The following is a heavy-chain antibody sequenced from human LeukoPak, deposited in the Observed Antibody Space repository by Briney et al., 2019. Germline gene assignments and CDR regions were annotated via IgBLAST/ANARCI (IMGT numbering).Heavy chain of an antibody. Sequence: GGSLRLSCAASGITFRRYGMHWVRQAPGKWLEWVAFIRYDGSNKSYADSVKGRFTISRDNSKNTLYLQMNSLRAEDTAVYYCAKAPLRDYYDSSNYYPPYMDVWGKGTTVTVSS. J-gene: IGHJ6*03. D-gene: IGHD3-22*01. CDR3: AKAPLRDYYDSSNYYPPYMDV. CDR2: IRYDGSNK. CDR1: GITFRRYG. V-gene: IGHV3-30*02.